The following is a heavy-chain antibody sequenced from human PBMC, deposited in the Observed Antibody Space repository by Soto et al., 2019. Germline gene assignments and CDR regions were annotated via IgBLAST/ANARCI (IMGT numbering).Heavy chain of an antibody. V-gene: IGHV1-18*01. Sequence: ASVKVSCKTSAYTFTSYGISCVRQAPGQGLEWMGWISAYNGNTNYAQKLQGRVTMTTDTSTSTAYMELRSLRSDDTAVYYCAAVYSSSSDYYYMDVWGKGTTVTV. CDR2: ISAYNGNT. D-gene: IGHD6-6*01. CDR1: AYTFTSYG. CDR3: AAVYSSSSDYYYMDV. J-gene: IGHJ6*03.